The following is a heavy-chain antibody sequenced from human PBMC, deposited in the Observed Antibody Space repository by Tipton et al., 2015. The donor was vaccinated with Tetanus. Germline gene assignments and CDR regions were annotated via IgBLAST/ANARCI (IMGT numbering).Heavy chain of an antibody. J-gene: IGHJ4*02. Sequence: QLVQSGAEVKKPGASVKVSCKGSGYTFTNYGINWVRQAPGQGLEWMGWDSGYSGNTIYARKVQGRVTMTTDTSTNTAYLELRSLRSDDAAVYFCARLVKQWLVPEDYWGQGPLVTVS. D-gene: IGHD6-19*01. CDR1: GYTFTNYG. CDR3: ARLVKQWLVPEDY. CDR2: DSGYSGNT. V-gene: IGHV1-18*01.